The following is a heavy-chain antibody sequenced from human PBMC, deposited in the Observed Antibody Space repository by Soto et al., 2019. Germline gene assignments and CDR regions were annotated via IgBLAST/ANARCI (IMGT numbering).Heavy chain of an antibody. CDR1: GGSISSYY. Sequence: SETLSLTCTVSGGSISSYYWSWIRQPPGKGLEWIGYIYYSGSTNYNPSLKSRVTISVDTSKNQFSLKLSSVTAADTAVYYCARGLGRIAARPFDYWGQGTLVTVSS. CDR3: ARGLGRIAARPFDY. CDR2: IYYSGST. D-gene: IGHD6-6*01. V-gene: IGHV4-59*01. J-gene: IGHJ4*02.